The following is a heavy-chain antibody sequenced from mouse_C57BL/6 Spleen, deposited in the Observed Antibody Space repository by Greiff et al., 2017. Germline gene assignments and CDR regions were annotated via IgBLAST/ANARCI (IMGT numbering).Heavy chain of an antibody. CDR2: ISDGGSYT. Sequence: DVKLVESGGGLVKPGGSLNLSCAASGFTFSSYAMSWVRLTPEKRLEWVSTISDGGSYTYYPDNVKGRFTISRDNAKNNLYLQMSQRKSEDTGMYYCARGCYGYGWFDVWGTVTTVTVST. J-gene: IGHJ1*03. D-gene: IGHD2-2*01. V-gene: IGHV5-4*03. CDR1: GFTFSSYA. CDR3: ARGCYGYGWFDV.